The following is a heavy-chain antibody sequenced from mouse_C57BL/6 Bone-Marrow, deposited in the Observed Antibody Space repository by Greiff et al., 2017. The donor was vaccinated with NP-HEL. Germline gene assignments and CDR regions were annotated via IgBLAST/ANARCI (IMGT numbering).Heavy chain of an antibody. CDR2: IYPRSGNT. D-gene: IGHD3-3*01. CDR1: GYTFTSYG. Sequence: QVQLKQSGAELARPGASVKLSCKASGYTFTSYGISWVKQRTGQGLEWIGEIYPRSGNTYNNEKFKGKATLTADKSSITAYMELRSLPSEDSAVYFCARGALGYYFDYWRQGTTLTVSS. V-gene: IGHV1-81*01. J-gene: IGHJ2*01. CDR3: ARGALGYYFDY.